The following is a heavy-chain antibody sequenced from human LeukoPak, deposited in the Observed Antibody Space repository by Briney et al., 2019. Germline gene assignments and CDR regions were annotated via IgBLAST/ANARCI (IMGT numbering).Heavy chain of an antibody. J-gene: IGHJ4*02. CDR2: MSGSGGTT. CDR1: GFTFSTYA. V-gene: IGHV3-23*01. Sequence: GGSLRLSCAASGFTFSTYAMSWVRQAPGKGLEWVSSMSGSGGTTYYADSVRGRFAISRDNSKNTLYLQMSSLRTEDTALYYCAKVQQLATIYYFDYWGQGSLVTVSS. D-gene: IGHD6-13*01. CDR3: AKVQQLATIYYFDY.